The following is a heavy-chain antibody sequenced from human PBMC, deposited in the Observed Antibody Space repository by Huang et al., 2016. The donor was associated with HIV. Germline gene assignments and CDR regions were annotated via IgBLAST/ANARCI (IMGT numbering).Heavy chain of an antibody. CDR2: INHIGST. D-gene: IGHD2-15*01. CDR3: ARVDCSGGSCYYFDY. V-gene: IGHV4-34*01. CDR1: SGSFSGYY. Sequence: QVQLQQWGAGLLKPSETLSLTCAVYSGSFSGYYWSWIRQPPGKGLEWIGEINHIGSTHYNPSLKRRVTRSVDTSKKQFSLKLSSVTAADTAVYYCARVDCSGGSCYYFDYWGQGTLVTVSS. J-gene: IGHJ4*02.